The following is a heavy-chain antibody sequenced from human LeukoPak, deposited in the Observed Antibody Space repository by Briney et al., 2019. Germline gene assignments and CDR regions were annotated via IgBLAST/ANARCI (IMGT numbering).Heavy chain of an antibody. D-gene: IGHD4-17*01. CDR2: IYYSGST. V-gene: IGHV4-59*01. CDR1: GGSISSYY. J-gene: IGHJ4*02. CDR3: ARDRGWMGYGDYYFDY. Sequence: SETLSLTCTVSGGSISSYYWSWIRQPPGKGLEWIGYIYYSGSTNYNPPPKSRVTISVDTSKNQFSLKLSSVTAADTAVYYCARDRGWMGYGDYYFDYWGQGTLVTVSS.